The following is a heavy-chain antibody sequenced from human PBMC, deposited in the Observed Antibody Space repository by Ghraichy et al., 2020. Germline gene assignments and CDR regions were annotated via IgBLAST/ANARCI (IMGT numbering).Heavy chain of an antibody. CDR1: GFIFSTYS. CDR2: ISSSSTYI. V-gene: IGHV3-21*01. CDR3: ARENLADYYYYYMDV. Sequence: GGSLRLSCAASGFIFSTYSMNWVRQAPGKGLEWVSSISSSSTYIYYADSVKGRFTISRDNAKNSLFLQMNSLRAEDTAVYYCARENLADYYYYYMDVWGKGTTVTVSS. D-gene: IGHD3-16*01. J-gene: IGHJ6*03.